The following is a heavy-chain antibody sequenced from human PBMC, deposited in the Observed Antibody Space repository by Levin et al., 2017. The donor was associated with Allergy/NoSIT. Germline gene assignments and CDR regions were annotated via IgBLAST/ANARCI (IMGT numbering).Heavy chain of an antibody. CDR2: ISYDGSNK. J-gene: IGHJ6*02. V-gene: IGHV3-30-3*01. CDR3: ARDRVTRIAARTPPAGDYYDDGMDG. Sequence: GGSLRLSCAASGFTFSSYAMHWVRQAPGKGLEWVAVISYDGSNKYYADSVKGRFTISRDNSKNTLYLQMNSLRAEDTAVYYCARDRVTRIAARTPPAGDYYDDGMDGWGQGTTVTVSS. CDR1: GFTFSSYA. D-gene: IGHD6-6*01.